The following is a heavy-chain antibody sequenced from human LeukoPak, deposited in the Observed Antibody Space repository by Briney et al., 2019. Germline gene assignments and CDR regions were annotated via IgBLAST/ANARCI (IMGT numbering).Heavy chain of an antibody. D-gene: IGHD3-16*02. CDR3: ARHPDDYVWGSYRYYFDY. V-gene: IGHV4-39*01. J-gene: IGHJ4*02. CDR2: IYYSGST. CDR1: GGSISSSSYY. Sequence: SETLSLTCTVSGGSISSSSYYWGWIRQPPGKGLEWIGSIYYSGSTYYNPSLKSRVTTSVDTSKNQFSLKPSSVTAADTAVYYCARHPDDYVWGSYRYYFDYWGQGTLVTVSS.